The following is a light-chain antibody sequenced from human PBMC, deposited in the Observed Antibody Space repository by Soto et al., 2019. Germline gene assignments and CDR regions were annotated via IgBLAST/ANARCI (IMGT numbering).Light chain of an antibody. CDR2: DAS. Sequence: EIVLTESRASITLSPGESGTIVWRASQGVSSYLAWYQQKPGQAPRLLIYDASDRATGIPARFNGSGSGTAFALTISSIEPADFAVSYCPQRNSWPLTFRGGTKVDIK. V-gene: IGKV3-11*01. CDR3: PQRNSWPLT. J-gene: IGKJ4*01. CDR1: QGVSSY.